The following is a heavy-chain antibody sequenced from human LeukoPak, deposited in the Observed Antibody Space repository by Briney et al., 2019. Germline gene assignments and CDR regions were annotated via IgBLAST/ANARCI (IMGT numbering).Heavy chain of an antibody. CDR1: RFTFGHYG. J-gene: IGHJ4*02. CDR2: INFDGSNK. CDR3: AKDTALGYCDY. D-gene: IGHD5-18*01. Sequence: GGSLRLSCAASRFTFGHYGMHWVRQAPGKGLGWVAFINFDGSNKYYADSVKGRFSISRDNSKNTLYLQMNSLRPDDTAVYYCAKDTALGYCDYWDQGTLVTVSS. V-gene: IGHV3-30*02.